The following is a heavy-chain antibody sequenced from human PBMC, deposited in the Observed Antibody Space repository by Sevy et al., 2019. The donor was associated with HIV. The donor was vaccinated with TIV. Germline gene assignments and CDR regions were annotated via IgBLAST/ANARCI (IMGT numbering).Heavy chain of an antibody. CDR1: GYTFSSYG. D-gene: IGHD3-10*01. J-gene: IGHJ6*02. V-gene: IGHV1-18*01. CDR2: ISDYNGYT. CDR3: AREGYYYRAGTYRPPNYYGMDV. Sequence: DTVKVSCKASGYTFSSYGISWVRQAPGQGLERMGWISDYNGYTNYAHKFQGRVTMSTETSTRTAYMELGSLRSDDTAVYFCAREGYYYRAGTYRPPNYYGMDVWGQGTAVTVSS.